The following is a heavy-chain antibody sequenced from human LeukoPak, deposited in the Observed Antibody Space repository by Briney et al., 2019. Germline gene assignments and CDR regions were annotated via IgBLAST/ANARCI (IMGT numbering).Heavy chain of an antibody. J-gene: IGHJ3*02. CDR3: ARAYCSGGSCQLHAFDI. D-gene: IGHD2-15*01. CDR2: INPNSGGT. CDR1: GYTFTGYY. Sequence: ASVKVSCKASGYTFTGYYMHWVRQAPGQGLEWMGWINPNSGGTNYAQKFQGRVTMTRDTSISTAYMELSRLRSDDTAVYYCARAYCSGGSCQLHAFDIWGQGTMVTVSS. V-gene: IGHV1-2*02.